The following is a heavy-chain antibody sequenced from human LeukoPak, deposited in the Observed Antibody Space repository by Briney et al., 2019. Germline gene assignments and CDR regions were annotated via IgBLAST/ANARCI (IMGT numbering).Heavy chain of an antibody. D-gene: IGHD4-23*01. CDR2: IYYTGGT. V-gene: IGHV4-39*07. CDR1: GGSITTSSYY. CDR3: ARDNYGGNGSSDY. Sequence: SETLSLTCSVSGGSITTSSYYWGWIRQPPEKGLEWIGSIYYTGGTYYSPSLKSRVTISVDTSKNQFSLKLSSVTAADTAVYYCARDNYGGNGSSDYWGQGTLVTVSS. J-gene: IGHJ4*02.